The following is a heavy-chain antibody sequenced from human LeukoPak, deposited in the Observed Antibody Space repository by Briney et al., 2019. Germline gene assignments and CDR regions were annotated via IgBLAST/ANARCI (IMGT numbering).Heavy chain of an antibody. Sequence: SETLSLTCVVSGGSITSHYWNWIRQSAGKGLEWIGRMYASGSTKYNPSLKSRVTISLDRSKTQFSLRLTSVTAGDTATYYCARGGSSWDVDTFDIWGQGILVTVSS. CDR1: GGSITSHY. CDR3: ARGGSSWDVDTFDI. V-gene: IGHV4-4*07. J-gene: IGHJ3*02. D-gene: IGHD6-13*01. CDR2: MYASGST.